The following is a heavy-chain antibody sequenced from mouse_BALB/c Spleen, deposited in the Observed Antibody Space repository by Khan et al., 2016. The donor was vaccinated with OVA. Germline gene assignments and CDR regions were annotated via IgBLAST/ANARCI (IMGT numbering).Heavy chain of an antibody. CDR1: DFNIKDTY. CDR3: ATLYGSPFTY. J-gene: IGHJ3*01. Sequence: VQLKESGAELVKPGASVKLSCTASDFNIKDTYIHWVKERPEQGPEWIGRIDPANGDTKYDPQFQGKATLTADTSSNTPSLQLSSLTSEDTAGYYCATLYGSPFTYGGQGTLVTVSA. V-gene: IGHV14-3*02. CDR2: IDPANGDT. D-gene: IGHD2-1*01.